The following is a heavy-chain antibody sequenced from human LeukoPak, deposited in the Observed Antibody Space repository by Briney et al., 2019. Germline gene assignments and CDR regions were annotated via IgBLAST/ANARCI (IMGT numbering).Heavy chain of an antibody. J-gene: IGHJ4*02. D-gene: IGHD6-19*01. CDR1: GGSISSYY. Sequence: SETLSLTCTVSGGSISSYYWSWIRQPPGKGLEWIGYIYYSGSTNYNPSLKSRVTISVDTSKNQFSLKLSSVTAAGTAVYYCARVRIAVADYYFDYWGQGTLVTVSS. V-gene: IGHV4-59*01. CDR3: ARVRIAVADYYFDY. CDR2: IYYSGST.